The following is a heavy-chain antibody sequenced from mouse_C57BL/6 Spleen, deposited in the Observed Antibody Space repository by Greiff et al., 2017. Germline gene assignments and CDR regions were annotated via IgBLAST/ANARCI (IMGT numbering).Heavy chain of an antibody. CDR2: IRNKANGYTT. J-gene: IGHJ2*01. V-gene: IGHV7-3*01. CDR3: ACLYDYNDGGYYFDY. CDR1: GFTFTDYY. D-gene: IGHD2-4*01. Sequence: EVKLVESGGGLVQPGGSLSLSCAASGFTFTDYYMSWVRQPPGKALEWVGFIRNKANGYTTEYSASVEGRFTISRDNSQSNLYLQMNALRAEDSATYYCACLYDYNDGGYYFDYWGQGTTLTVSS.